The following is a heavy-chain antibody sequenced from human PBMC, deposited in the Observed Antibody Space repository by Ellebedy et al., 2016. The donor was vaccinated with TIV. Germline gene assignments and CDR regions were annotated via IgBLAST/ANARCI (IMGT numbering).Heavy chain of an antibody. J-gene: IGHJ6*02. CDR2: IIPIFGTA. Sequence: SVKVSCXASGGTFISYSISWVRQAPGQGLEWMGVIIPIFGTANYAQKFQGRVTITADESTSTAYMELSSLRSEDTAVYYCAREEGDIVVVPTAPYYYYGMDVWGQGNTVTVSS. CDR1: GGTFISYS. D-gene: IGHD2-2*01. V-gene: IGHV1-69*13. CDR3: AREEGDIVVVPTAPYYYYGMDV.